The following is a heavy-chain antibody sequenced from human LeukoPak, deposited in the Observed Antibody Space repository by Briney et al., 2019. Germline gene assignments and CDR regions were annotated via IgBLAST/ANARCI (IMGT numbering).Heavy chain of an antibody. CDR3: ARGHYDILTGNYKWTPDY. CDR1: GFTFNTYK. Sequence: GGSLRLSCAASGFTFNTYKMNWVRQAPGRGLEWVSSIHSGGSDIYYADSVMGRFTVSRDNAKNSLFLQMNSLRAEDTALYYCARGHYDILTGNYKWTPDYWGQGTLVTVSS. D-gene: IGHD3-9*01. V-gene: IGHV3-21*06. J-gene: IGHJ4*02. CDR2: IHSGGSDI.